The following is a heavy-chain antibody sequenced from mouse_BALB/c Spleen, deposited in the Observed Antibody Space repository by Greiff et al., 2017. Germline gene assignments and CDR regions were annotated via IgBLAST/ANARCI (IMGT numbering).Heavy chain of an antibody. D-gene: IGHD2-2*01. J-gene: IGHJ3*01. Sequence: QVQLKESGPGLVAPSQSLSITCTVSGFSLTGYGVNWVRQPPGKGLEWLGMIWGDGSTDYNSALKSRLSISKDNSKSQVFLKMNSLQTDDTARYYCARGYGYDFAWFAYWGQGTLVTVSA. CDR3: ARGYGYDFAWFAY. CDR2: IWGDGST. V-gene: IGHV2-6-7*01. CDR1: GFSLTGYG.